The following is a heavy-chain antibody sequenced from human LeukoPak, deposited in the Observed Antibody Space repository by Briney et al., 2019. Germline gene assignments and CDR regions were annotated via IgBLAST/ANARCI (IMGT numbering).Heavy chain of an antibody. J-gene: IGHJ4*02. D-gene: IGHD3-16*01. CDR2: IKRKTDGGTI. CDR3: ITGAN. V-gene: IGHV3-15*01. CDR1: GFTFSSYT. Sequence: GGSLRLSCEASGFTFSSYTINWVRQAPGKGLEWVGRIKRKTDGGTIDYAAPVKGRFTISRDDSKTTLYLQMNSLKTEDTAVYYCITGANWGQGTLVTVSS.